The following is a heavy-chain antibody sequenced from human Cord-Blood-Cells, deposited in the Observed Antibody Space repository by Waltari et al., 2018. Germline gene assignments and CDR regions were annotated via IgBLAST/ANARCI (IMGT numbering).Heavy chain of an antibody. D-gene: IGHD2-2*02. J-gene: IGHJ2*01. V-gene: IGHV4-34*01. CDR2: INHIGST. CDR3: ARVGYCSSTSCYTGRWYFDL. Sequence: QVQLKQWGAGLLKPSETLSLTCAVYGGSFSGYYWSWILHPPGKGLEWVGEINHIGSTNNNPSLKVRVTTSVDTSKNQFSLRVSSLTAADTPVYYCARVGYCSSTSCYTGRWYFDLWGRGTLVTVSS. CDR1: GGSFSGYY.